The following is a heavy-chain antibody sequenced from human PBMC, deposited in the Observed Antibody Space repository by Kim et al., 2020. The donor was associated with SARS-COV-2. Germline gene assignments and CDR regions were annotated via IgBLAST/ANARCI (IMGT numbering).Heavy chain of an antibody. V-gene: IGHV1-69*13. CDR1: GGTFSSYA. D-gene: IGHD3-10*01. Sequence: SVKVSCKASGGTFSSYAISWVRQAPGQGLEWMGGIIPIFGTANYAQKFQGRVTITADESTSTAYMELSSLRSEDTAVYYCASLWFGELYAKAPIDYWGQGTLVTVSS. CDR3: ASLWFGELYAKAPIDY. CDR2: IIPIFGTA. J-gene: IGHJ4*02.